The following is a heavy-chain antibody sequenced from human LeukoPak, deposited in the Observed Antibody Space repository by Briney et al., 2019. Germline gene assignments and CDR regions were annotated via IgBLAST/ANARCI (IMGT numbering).Heavy chain of an antibody. V-gene: IGHV3-7*01. CDR3: ARDRREIKLWPREYYYYYMDV. D-gene: IGHD5-18*01. CDR2: IKQDGSEK. CDR1: GFTFSSYW. Sequence: HPGGSLRLSCAASGFTFSSYWMSWVRQAPGKGLEWGANIKQDGSEKYYVDSVKGRFTISRDNAKNSLNLQMNSLRAEDTAVYYCARDRREIKLWPREYYYYYMDVWGKGTTVTISS. J-gene: IGHJ6*03.